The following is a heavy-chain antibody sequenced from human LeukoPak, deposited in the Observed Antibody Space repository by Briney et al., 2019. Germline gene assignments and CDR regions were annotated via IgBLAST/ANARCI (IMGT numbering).Heavy chain of an antibody. CDR3: ARDRMVRGVFDP. CDR2: ISSSSSYI. V-gene: IGHV3-21*01. Sequence: GGSLRLSRAASGFTFSSYSMNWVRQAPGKGLEWVSSISSSSSYIYYADSVKGRFTISRDNAKNSLYLQMNSLRAEDTAVYYCARDRMVRGVFDPWGQGTLVTVSS. CDR1: GFTFSSYS. D-gene: IGHD3-10*01. J-gene: IGHJ5*02.